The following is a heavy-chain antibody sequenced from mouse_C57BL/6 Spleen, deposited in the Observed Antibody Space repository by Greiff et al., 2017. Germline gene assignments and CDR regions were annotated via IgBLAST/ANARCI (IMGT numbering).Heavy chain of an antibody. CDR2: LYPGSGNT. Sequence: QVQLQQSGPELVKPGASVKISCKASGYTFTDYYINWVKQRPGQGLEWIGWLYPGSGNTKYNEKFKGKATLPVDTSSSTAYMQLSSLTSEDSAVYFCAKGGMVTTRDYWGQGTTLTVSS. D-gene: IGHD2-2*01. CDR3: AKGGMVTTRDY. V-gene: IGHV1-84*01. J-gene: IGHJ2*01. CDR1: GYTFTDYY.